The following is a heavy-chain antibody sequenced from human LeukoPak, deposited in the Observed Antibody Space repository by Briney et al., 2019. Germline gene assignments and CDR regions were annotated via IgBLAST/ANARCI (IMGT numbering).Heavy chain of an antibody. D-gene: IGHD4-17*01. J-gene: IGHJ6*04. CDR2: IYYSGST. CDR1: GGSISSYY. Sequence: SETLSLTCTVSGGSISSYYWSWIRQPPGKGLEWIGYIYYSGSTNCNPSLKSRVTISVHTSKNQFSLKLSSVTAADTAVYYCARDGERYGMDVWGKGTTVTVSS. V-gene: IGHV4-59*01. CDR3: ARDGERYGMDV.